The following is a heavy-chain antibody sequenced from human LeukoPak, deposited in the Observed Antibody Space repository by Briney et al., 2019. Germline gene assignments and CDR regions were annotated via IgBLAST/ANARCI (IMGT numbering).Heavy chain of an antibody. Sequence: GGPLRPSCTVLGTALTSSGMPGVRRAPGKGLEGVAFIRYDGSKKYYAVSVKGRFTISRDNSKNTLYLQMNSLRAEDTAVYYCAKEYYYDSSGPFDYWGQGTLVTVSS. V-gene: IGHV3-30*02. CDR2: IRYDGSKK. CDR1: GTALTSSG. J-gene: IGHJ4*02. D-gene: IGHD3-22*01. CDR3: AKEYYYDSSGPFDY.